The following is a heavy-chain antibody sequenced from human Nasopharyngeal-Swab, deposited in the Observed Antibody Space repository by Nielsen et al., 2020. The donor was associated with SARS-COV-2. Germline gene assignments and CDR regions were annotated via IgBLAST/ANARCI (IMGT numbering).Heavy chain of an antibody. J-gene: IGHJ6*02. CDR2: ISGAGSST. Sequence: GESLKISCVASGFTFSSYAMSWVRQAPGKGLNWVSAISGAGSSTYYADSVKGRFTISRDNSKNTLYLQMNSLRAEDTAVYYCARDRGSPQLLVERSYGMDVWGQGTTVTVSS. CDR1: GFTFSSYA. CDR3: ARDRGSPQLLVERSYGMDV. V-gene: IGHV3-23*01. D-gene: IGHD2-2*01.